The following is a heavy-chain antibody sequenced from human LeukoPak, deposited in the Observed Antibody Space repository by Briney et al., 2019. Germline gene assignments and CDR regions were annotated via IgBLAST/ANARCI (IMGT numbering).Heavy chain of an antibody. CDR1: GFTFSSYG. D-gene: IGHD4-11*01. V-gene: IGHV3-30*18. CDR3: AKNAVTTVYYYYGMDV. CDR2: ISYDGSNK. Sequence: GGSLRLSRAASGFTFSSYGMHWVRQAPGKGLEWVAVISYDGSNKYYADSVKGRFTISRDNSKNTLYLQMNSLRAEDTAVYYCAKNAVTTVYYYYGMDVWGQGTTVTVSS. J-gene: IGHJ6*02.